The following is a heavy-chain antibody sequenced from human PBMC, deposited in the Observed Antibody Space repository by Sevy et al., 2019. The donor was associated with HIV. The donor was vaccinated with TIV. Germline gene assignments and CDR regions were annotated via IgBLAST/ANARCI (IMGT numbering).Heavy chain of an antibody. CDR3: ARAVDRPINYYYYGMDV. J-gene: IGHJ6*02. Sequence: GGSLRLSCAASGFTFSSYSMNWVRQAPGKGLEWVSYISSSSSTIYYADSVKGRFTISRDNAKNSLYLQMNSLRDEDTAVYYCARAVDRPINYYYYGMDVWGQGTTVTVSS. D-gene: IGHD6-6*01. CDR2: ISSSSSTI. CDR1: GFTFSSYS. V-gene: IGHV3-48*02.